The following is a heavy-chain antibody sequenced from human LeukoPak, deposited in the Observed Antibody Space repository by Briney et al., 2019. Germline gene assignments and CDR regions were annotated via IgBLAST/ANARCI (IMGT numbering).Heavy chain of an antibody. J-gene: IGHJ4*02. CDR1: GFIVSSNY. CDR3: ANHSYGYLFYFDY. CDR2: IYSGGST. Sequence: PGGSLRLSCAASGFIVSSNYMSWVRQAPGKGLEWVSVIYSGGSTYYADSVKGRFTISRDNSKNTLYLQMNRLRAEDTAVYYCANHSYGYLFYFDYWGQGTLVTVSS. V-gene: IGHV3-53*01. D-gene: IGHD5-18*01.